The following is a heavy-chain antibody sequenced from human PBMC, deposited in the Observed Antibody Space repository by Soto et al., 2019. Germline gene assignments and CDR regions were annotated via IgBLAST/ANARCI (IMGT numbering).Heavy chain of an antibody. CDR1: GFTFSSYG. J-gene: IGHJ4*02. V-gene: IGHV3-30*18. CDR2: ISYDGSNK. D-gene: IGHD3-22*01. CDR3: AKVNAPYYYDSSGLDY. Sequence: GGSLRLSCAASGFTFSSYGMHWVRQAPGKGLEWVAVISYDGSNKYYADSVKGRFTISRDNSKNALYLQMNSLRAEDTAVYYCAKVNAPYYYDSSGLDYWGQGTLVTVSS.